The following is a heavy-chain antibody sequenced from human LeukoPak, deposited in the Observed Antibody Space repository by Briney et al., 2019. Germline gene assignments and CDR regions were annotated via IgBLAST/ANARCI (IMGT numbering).Heavy chain of an antibody. D-gene: IGHD3-3*01. V-gene: IGHV1-18*01. CDR2: ISAYNGNT. Sequence: ASVKVSCKASGYTFTSYGISWVRQAPGQGLEWMGWISAYNGNTNYAQKLQGRVTMTTDTSTSTAYMGLRSLRSDDTAVYYCARVSDFWSGYYLDYWGQGTLVTVSS. CDR3: ARVSDFWSGYYLDY. CDR1: GYTFTSYG. J-gene: IGHJ4*02.